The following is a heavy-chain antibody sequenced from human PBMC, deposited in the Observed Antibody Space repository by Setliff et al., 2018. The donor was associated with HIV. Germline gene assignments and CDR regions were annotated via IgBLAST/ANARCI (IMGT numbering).Heavy chain of an antibody. D-gene: IGHD3-10*01. J-gene: IGHJ3*02. CDR2: ISVYNGNT. CDR1: GYTFTTYG. V-gene: IGHV1-18*01. CDR3: ASEGITMVRGAIIRSAFDI. Sequence: ASVKVSCKASGYTFTTYGISWVRQAPGQGLEWMGWISVYNGNTHYGQKFQGRVIVTAETSTSTAYMELTSLRSDDTAVYYCASEGITMVRGAIIRSAFDIWGPGTMVTVSS.